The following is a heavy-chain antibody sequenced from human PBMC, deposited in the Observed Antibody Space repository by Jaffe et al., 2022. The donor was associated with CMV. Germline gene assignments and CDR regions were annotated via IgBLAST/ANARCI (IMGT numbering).Heavy chain of an antibody. D-gene: IGHD3-9*01. CDR2: IYYSGST. V-gene: IGHV4-39*01. CDR1: GGSISSSSYY. J-gene: IGHJ5*02. Sequence: QLQLQESGPGLVKPSETLSLTCTVSGGSISSSSYYWGWIRQPPGKGLEWIGSIYYSGSTYYNPSLKSRVTISVDTSKNQFSLKLSSVTAADTAVYYCARRHASTVLRYFDWFGFDPWGQGTLVTVSS. CDR3: ARRHASTVLRYFDWFGFDP.